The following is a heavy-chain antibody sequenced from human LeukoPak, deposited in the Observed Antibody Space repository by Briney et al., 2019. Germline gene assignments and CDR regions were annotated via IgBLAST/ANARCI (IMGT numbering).Heavy chain of an antibody. Sequence: SVKVSSKASGGTFSSYAISWVRQAPGQGLEWMGGIIPIFGTANYAQKFQGRVTITADKSTSTAYMELSSLRSEDTAVYYCARDLYGDYAPGVYWGQGTLVTVSS. V-gene: IGHV1-69*06. CDR2: IIPIFGTA. CDR1: GGTFSSYA. CDR3: ARDLYGDYAPGVY. D-gene: IGHD4-17*01. J-gene: IGHJ4*02.